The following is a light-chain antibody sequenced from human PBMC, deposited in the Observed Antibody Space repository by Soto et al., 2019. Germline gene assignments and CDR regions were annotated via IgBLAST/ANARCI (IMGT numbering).Light chain of an antibody. V-gene: IGKV3-15*01. Sequence: EIVMTQSPATLSVSPGEGATLSCRASQSVNGNLAWYQQKPGQAPRLLIYSASTRATGIPARFSGGGSGTEFTLTIRSLQSEDFAVYYCQHYNNWSTFGQGTRLEIK. CDR1: QSVNGN. CDR3: QHYNNWST. J-gene: IGKJ5*01. CDR2: SAS.